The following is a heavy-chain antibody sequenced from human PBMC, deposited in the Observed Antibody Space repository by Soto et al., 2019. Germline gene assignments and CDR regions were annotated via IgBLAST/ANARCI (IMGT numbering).Heavy chain of an antibody. CDR3: ARGDTVTTSWFDP. CDR2: IYHSGST. V-gene: IGHV4-30-2*01. J-gene: IGHJ5*02. CDR1: GGSIGSGGYS. Sequence: PSETLSLTCAVSGGSIGSGGYSWSWIRQPPGKGLEWIGYIYHSGSTYYNPSLKSRVTISVDRSKNQFSLKLSSVTAADTAVYYCARGDTVTTSWFDPWGQGTLVTVSS. D-gene: IGHD4-4*01.